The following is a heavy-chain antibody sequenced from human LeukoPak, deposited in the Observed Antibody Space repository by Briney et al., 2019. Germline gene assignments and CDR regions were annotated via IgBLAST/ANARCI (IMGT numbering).Heavy chain of an antibody. Sequence: GGSLRLSCAASGFTFSTYSMNWVRQAPGKGLEWVSYISSSSSTIYYADSVKGRFTISRDNAKNSLYLQMNSLRAEDAAVYYCAGGSTYYDSSGQVPFDYWGQGTLVTVSS. D-gene: IGHD3-22*01. CDR3: AGGSTYYDSSGQVPFDY. V-gene: IGHV3-48*01. CDR1: GFTFSTYS. J-gene: IGHJ4*02. CDR2: ISSSSSTI.